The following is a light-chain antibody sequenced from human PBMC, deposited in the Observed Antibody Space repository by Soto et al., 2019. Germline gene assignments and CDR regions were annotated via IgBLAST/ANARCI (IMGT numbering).Light chain of an antibody. V-gene: IGLV3-1*01. Sequence: YELTQPPSVSVSPGQTASITCSGDKLGDKYACWYQQKPGQSPVLVIYQDSKRPSGIPERFSGSNSGNTATLTISGTQAMDEADYYCQAWDSSSYVFGTGTKVTVL. J-gene: IGLJ1*01. CDR3: QAWDSSSYV. CDR2: QDS. CDR1: KLGDKY.